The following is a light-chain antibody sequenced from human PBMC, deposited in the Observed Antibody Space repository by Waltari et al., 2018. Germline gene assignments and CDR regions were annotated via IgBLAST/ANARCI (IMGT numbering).Light chain of an antibody. Sequence: QSALTQPASVSGSPGQSITISCTGTRSDVGGYNYVSWYQQHPVKAPKLMIYDVSNRPSGVSNRFSGSKPGNTASLTISGLQAEDEADYYCSSYISSSTLELFGGGTSLTVL. J-gene: IGLJ2*01. CDR1: RSDVGGYNY. V-gene: IGLV2-14*03. CDR3: SSYISSSTLEL. CDR2: DVS.